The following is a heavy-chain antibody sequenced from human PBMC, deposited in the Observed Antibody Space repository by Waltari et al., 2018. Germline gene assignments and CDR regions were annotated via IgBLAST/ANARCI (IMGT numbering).Heavy chain of an antibody. CDR1: GGSISSSSYY. Sequence: QLQLQESGPGLVKPSETLSLTCTVSGGSISSSSYYWGWIRQPPGKGLEWIGSIYYRGSTYYNPSLKSRVTISVDTSKNQFSLKLSSVTAADTAVYYCARVFTIFQGFDYWGQGTLVTVSS. CDR3: ARVFTIFQGFDY. J-gene: IGHJ4*02. CDR2: IYYRGST. D-gene: IGHD3-3*01. V-gene: IGHV4-39*07.